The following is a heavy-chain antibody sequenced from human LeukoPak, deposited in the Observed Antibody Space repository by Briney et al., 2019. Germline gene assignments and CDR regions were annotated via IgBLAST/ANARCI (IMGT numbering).Heavy chain of an antibody. CDR3: ARGSWGSSTVGDY. Sequence: GGSLRLSCAASGFTFSDYYMSWIRQAPGKGLEWVSYISSSSSYTNYADSVKGRFTISRDNAKNSLYLQMNSLRAEDTAVYYCARGSWGSSTVGDYWGQGTLVTVSS. CDR2: ISSSSSYT. V-gene: IGHV3-11*06. D-gene: IGHD3-16*01. CDR1: GFTFSDYY. J-gene: IGHJ4*02.